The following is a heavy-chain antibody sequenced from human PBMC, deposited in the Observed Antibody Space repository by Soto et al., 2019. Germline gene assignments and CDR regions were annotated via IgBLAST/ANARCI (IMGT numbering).Heavy chain of an antibody. CDR1: GYTFTGYY. V-gene: IGHV1-2*02. D-gene: IGHD2-2*01. CDR2: INPNSGGT. Sequence: GASVKVSCKASGYTFTGYYMHWVRQAPGQGLEWMGWINPNSGGTNYAQKFQGRVTMTRDTSISTAYMELSRLRSDDTAVYYCARGLGYCSSNRCYYYYYGMDVWGQGTTVTVSS. J-gene: IGHJ6*02. CDR3: ARGLGYCSSNRCYYYYYGMDV.